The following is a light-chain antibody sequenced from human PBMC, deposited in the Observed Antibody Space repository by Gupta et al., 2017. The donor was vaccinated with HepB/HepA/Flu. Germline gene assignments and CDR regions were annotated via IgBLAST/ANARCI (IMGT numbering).Light chain of an antibody. CDR2: NVN. CDR3: LSYISSNTLNYV. Sequence: QSVLTQPASVSGSPGQSIIISCTGTSSDVGGYNYVSWYQYHPGKAPKLMIYNVNTRPSGVSTRFSGSKSGNTASLTISGLQSEDEADYYCLSYISSNTLNYVFGTGTKVTVL. J-gene: IGLJ1*01. V-gene: IGLV2-14*03. CDR1: SSDVGGYNY.